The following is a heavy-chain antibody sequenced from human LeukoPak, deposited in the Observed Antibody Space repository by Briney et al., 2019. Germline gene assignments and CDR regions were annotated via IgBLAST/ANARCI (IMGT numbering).Heavy chain of an antibody. Sequence: GGSLRLSCAASGFTFDDYPMLWVPQAPGKGLEGVSGISWNSGSIGYADSVKGRFTISRDNAKNSLYLQMNSLRAEDTALYYCAKDAHHMVLGVAADPPRGEYYFDYWGQGTLVTVSS. V-gene: IGHV3-9*01. CDR2: ISWNSGSI. J-gene: IGHJ4*02. CDR3: AKDAHHMVLGVAADPPRGEYYFDY. CDR1: GFTFDDYP. D-gene: IGHD3-10*01.